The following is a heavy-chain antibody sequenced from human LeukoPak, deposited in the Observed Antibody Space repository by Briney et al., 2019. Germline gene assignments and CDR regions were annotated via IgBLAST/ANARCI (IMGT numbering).Heavy chain of an antibody. CDR1: GDSVSSNNAA. CDR2: TYYRSRWYN. Sequence: SQTLSLTCATSGDSVSSNNAAWNWIRQSPSRGLEWLGNTYYRSRWYNDYAASVIGRITISSDTSRNQFSLQLNSATPEDTSVYYCARGGNYAFDSWGQGILVTVSS. V-gene: IGHV6-1*01. D-gene: IGHD3-16*01. CDR3: ARGGNYAFDS. J-gene: IGHJ4*01.